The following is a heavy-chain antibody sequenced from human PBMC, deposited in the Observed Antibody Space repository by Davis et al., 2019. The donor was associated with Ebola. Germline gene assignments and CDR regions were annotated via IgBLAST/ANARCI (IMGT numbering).Heavy chain of an antibody. CDR1: GFTFSSYS. J-gene: IGHJ4*02. CDR2: ISSSSSYI. V-gene: IGHV3-21*01. CDR3: ARGVMITFGGVIVRSYYFDY. Sequence: PGGSLRLSCAASGFTFSSYSMNWVRQAPGKGLEWVSSISSSSSYIYYADSVKGRFTISRDNAKNSLYLQMNSLRAEDKAVYYCARGVMITFGGVIVRSYYFDYWGQGTLITVSS. D-gene: IGHD3-16*02.